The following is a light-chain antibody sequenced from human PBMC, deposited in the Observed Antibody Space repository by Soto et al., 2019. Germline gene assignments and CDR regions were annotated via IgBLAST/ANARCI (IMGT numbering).Light chain of an antibody. V-gene: IGKV3-20*01. CDR2: STS. Sequence: EIVLTQSPCTLSLSSGERGTLSCWASQRFGSSNLAWYQQKNGQAPRLLIYSTSSRATGIPDRFSGSGYGTDFNLTISRLEPEDFAVYYCQQYGNSPWTFGQGTKVDIK. CDR1: QRFGSSN. CDR3: QQYGNSPWT. J-gene: IGKJ1*01.